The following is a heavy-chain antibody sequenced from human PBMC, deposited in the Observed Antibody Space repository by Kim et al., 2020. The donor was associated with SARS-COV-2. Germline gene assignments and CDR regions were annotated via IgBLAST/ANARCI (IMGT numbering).Heavy chain of an antibody. CDR2: IIPIFGTA. D-gene: IGHD3-3*01. CDR3: ARSRLLRFLSPIDYYYYYGMDV. J-gene: IGHJ6*02. CDR1: GGTFSSYA. Sequence: SVKVSCKASGGTFSSYAISWVRQAPGQGLEWMGGIIPIFGTANYAQKFQGRVTITADESTSTAYMELSSLRSEDTAVYYCARSRLLRFLSPIDYYYYYGMDVRGQGTTGTVSS. V-gene: IGHV1-69*13.